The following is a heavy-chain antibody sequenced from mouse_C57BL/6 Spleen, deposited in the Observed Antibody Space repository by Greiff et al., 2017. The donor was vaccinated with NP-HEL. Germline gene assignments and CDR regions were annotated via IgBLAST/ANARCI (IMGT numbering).Heavy chain of an antibody. Sequence: QVQLQQPGAELVKPGASVKLSCKASGYTFTSYWLQWVNQRPGQGLEWIGEIDPSDSYTNHNQKFKGKATLTVDTASSTAYMQRSSLTSEDSAVYYCARRITTVVADWGQGTLVTVSA. CDR1: GYTFTSYW. V-gene: IGHV1-50*01. CDR3: ARRITTVVAD. CDR2: IDPSDSYT. D-gene: IGHD1-1*01. J-gene: IGHJ3*01.